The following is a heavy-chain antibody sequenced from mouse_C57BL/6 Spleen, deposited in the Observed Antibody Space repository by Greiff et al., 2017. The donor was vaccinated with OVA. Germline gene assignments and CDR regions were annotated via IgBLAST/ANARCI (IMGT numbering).Heavy chain of an antibody. Sequence: VQLQQSGPVLVKPGASVKMSCKASGYTFTDYYMNWVKQSHGKSLEWIGVINPYNGGTSYNQKFKGKATLTVDKSSSTAYMELNSLTSEDSAVYYGARWLYWTYYFDDWGQGTTLTGAS. CDR2: INPYNGGT. CDR3: ARWLYWTYYFDD. J-gene: IGHJ2*01. CDR1: GYTFTDYY. V-gene: IGHV1-19*01. D-gene: IGHD2-2*01.